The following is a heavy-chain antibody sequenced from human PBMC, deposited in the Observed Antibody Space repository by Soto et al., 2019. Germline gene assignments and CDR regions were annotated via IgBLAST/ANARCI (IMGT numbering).Heavy chain of an antibody. V-gene: IGHV4-59*01. D-gene: IGHD4-17*01. J-gene: IGHJ4*02. Sequence: ETLSLTCTVSGGSIGSYHWSWVRQPPGKGLEWIASVYYTGTTNYNPSLGSRVTISIDAPENQISLKLTSVTAADTAFYYCARDTVLTGMFDFWGQGTLVTVS. CDR2: VYYTGTT. CDR1: GGSIGSYH. CDR3: ARDTVLTGMFDF.